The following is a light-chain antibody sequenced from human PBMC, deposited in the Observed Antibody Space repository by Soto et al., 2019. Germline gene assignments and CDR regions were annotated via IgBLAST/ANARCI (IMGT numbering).Light chain of an antibody. V-gene: IGLV1-51*01. Sequence: QSALTQPPSVSAAPGQKVTISCSGSSSNIGNNYVSWYQQLPGTAPKLLIYDNNKRPSGIPDRFSGSKSGTSATLGITGLQTGDEADYYCGTWDSSLGAGVFGGGTQLTVL. J-gene: IGLJ3*02. CDR3: GTWDSSLGAGV. CDR2: DNN. CDR1: SSNIGNNY.